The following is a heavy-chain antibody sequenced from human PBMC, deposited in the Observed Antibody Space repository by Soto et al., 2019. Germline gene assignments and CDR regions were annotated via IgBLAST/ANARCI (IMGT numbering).Heavy chain of an antibody. Sequence: EVQLLESGGGSLQPGGSLRLSCAASGFTFSSYAMHWVRRPPGKGLEWVSSISGSGGTAYYADSVKGRFSISRDSLVNTLYLQMNSLRAEDTAVYYCAKGRGQNRIFDYWGQGTLVTVSP. CDR2: ISGSGGTA. V-gene: IGHV3-23*01. J-gene: IGHJ4*02. CDR3: AKGRGQNRIFDY. D-gene: IGHD3-10*01. CDR1: GFTFSSYA.